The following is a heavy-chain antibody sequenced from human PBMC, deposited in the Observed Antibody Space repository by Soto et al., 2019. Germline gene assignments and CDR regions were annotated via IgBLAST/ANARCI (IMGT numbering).Heavy chain of an antibody. CDR2: ISGSGGST. Sequence: GGSLRLSCAASGFTFSSYAISWVRQAPGKGLEWVSAISGSGGSTYYADSVKGRFTISRDNSKNTLYLQMNSLRAEDTAVYYCAKQNGYGGNTELENWGQGTLVTVSS. CDR1: GFTFSSYA. V-gene: IGHV3-23*01. D-gene: IGHD2-15*01. J-gene: IGHJ4*02. CDR3: AKQNGYGGNTELEN.